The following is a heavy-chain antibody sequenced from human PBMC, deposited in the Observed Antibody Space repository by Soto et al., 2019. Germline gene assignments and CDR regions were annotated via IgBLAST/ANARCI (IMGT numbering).Heavy chain of an antibody. V-gene: IGHV3-30*18. D-gene: IGHD2-15*01. J-gene: IGHJ4*02. CDR3: AKLVIGYCSGNTCDDY. CDR2: ISYDSSNK. CDR1: GFTFSYG. Sequence: VQLLESGGGLIQPGGSLRLSCAASGFTFSYGIHWLRQAPGKGLEWVAYISYDSSNKFYGDSVKGRFTISRDNSKNTQFLQMNSLRAEATAVYYCAKLVIGYCSGNTCDDYWGQGTLFAVSS.